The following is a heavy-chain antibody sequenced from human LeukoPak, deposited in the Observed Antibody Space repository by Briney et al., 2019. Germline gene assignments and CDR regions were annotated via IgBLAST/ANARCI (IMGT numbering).Heavy chain of an antibody. Sequence: AGSLRPTCAASGFTFSNAWMSWVLQAPGKGLEWVGRIKSTTDGGTTDYAAPVKGRFTISRDDSKNTLYLQMNSLKTEATAVYYCTTDEFYWGQGTLVTVSS. CDR1: GFTFSNAW. V-gene: IGHV3-15*01. D-gene: IGHD3-10*01. CDR3: TTDEFY. CDR2: IKSTTDGGTT. J-gene: IGHJ4*02.